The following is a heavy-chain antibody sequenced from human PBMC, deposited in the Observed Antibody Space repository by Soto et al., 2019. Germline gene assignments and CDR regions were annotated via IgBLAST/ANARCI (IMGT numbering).Heavy chain of an antibody. J-gene: IGHJ6*02. CDR2: INHSGST. CDR1: GGSFSGYY. V-gene: IGHV4-34*01. Sequence: SETLSLTCAVYGGSFSGYYWSWIRQPPGKGLEWIGEINHSGSTNYNPSLKSRLIISIDTSKNQFSLKVGSVTAADTAVYYCASSSLYGMDVWGQGTTVTVSS. CDR3: ASSSLYGMDV.